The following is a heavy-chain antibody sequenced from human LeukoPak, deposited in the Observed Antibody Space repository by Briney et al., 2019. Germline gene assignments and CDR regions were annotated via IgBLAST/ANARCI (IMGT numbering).Heavy chain of an antibody. J-gene: IGHJ5*02. CDR3: ARINSHSDNYYYPWFDP. CDR2: IFHSGST. V-gene: IGHV4-4*02. D-gene: IGHD3-22*01. Sequence: PSETLSLTCAVSGGSISSNNWWSWVRQSPGKGLEWIGEIFHSGSTNYNPSLKSRVTISVDTSKNQFSLMLTSVTAADTALYYCARINSHSDNYYYPWFDPWGQGILVTVSS. CDR1: GGSISSNNW.